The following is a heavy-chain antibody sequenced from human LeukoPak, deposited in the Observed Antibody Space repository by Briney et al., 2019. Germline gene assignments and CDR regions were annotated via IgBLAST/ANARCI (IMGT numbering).Heavy chain of an antibody. D-gene: IGHD5-12*01. Sequence: SETLSLTCTVSGGSISSGGYYWSWIRQHPGKGLEWIGYIYYSGSTNYNPSLKSRVTISVDTSKNQFSLKLSSVTAADTAVYYCARVDIVATMGFDYWGQGTLVTVSS. J-gene: IGHJ4*02. CDR1: GGSISSGGYY. V-gene: IGHV4-61*08. CDR2: IYYSGST. CDR3: ARVDIVATMGFDY.